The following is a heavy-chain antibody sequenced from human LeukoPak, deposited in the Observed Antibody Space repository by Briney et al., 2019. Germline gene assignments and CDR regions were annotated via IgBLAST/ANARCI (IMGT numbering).Heavy chain of an antibody. CDR2: ISYDGSNK. CDR3: AKDQRTGYSYGWFDY. CDR1: GFTFTKAW. D-gene: IGHD5-18*01. Sequence: GGSLRLSCAASGFTFTKAWMNWVRQAPGKGLEWVAVISYDGSNKYYADSVKGRFTISRDNSKNTLYLQMNSLRAEDTAVYYCAKDQRTGYSYGWFDYWGQGTLVTVSS. J-gene: IGHJ4*02. V-gene: IGHV3-30*18.